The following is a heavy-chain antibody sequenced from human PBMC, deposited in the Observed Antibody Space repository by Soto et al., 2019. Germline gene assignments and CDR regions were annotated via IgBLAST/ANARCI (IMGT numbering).Heavy chain of an antibody. J-gene: IGHJ6*02. D-gene: IGHD3-16*02. V-gene: IGHV4-59*01. CDR1: GGSIGNYY. CDR2: FYHSGST. CDR3: ARTGDDMITSGELLVNFYAMDV. Sequence: PSETLSLTCTVSGGSIGNYYWSWIRQPPGKGLEWIGYFYHSGSTKYSPSLQSRVTISVDMSKNQISLRLTSVTAADTAVYYCARTGDDMITSGELLVNFYAMDVWGQGTSVTVSS.